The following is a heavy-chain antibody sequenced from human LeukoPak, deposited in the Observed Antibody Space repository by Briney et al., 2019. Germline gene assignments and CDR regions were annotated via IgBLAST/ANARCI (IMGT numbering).Heavy chain of an antibody. CDR3: ARVPRSYDFWSGYQTFDY. D-gene: IGHD3-3*01. J-gene: IGHJ4*02. V-gene: IGHV1-2*02. CDR2: INPNSGGT. Sequence: GASVKVSCKASGYTFTGYYMHWVRQAPGQGLEWMGWINPNSGGTNYAQKFQGRVTMTRDTSISTAYMELSRLRSDDTAVYYCARVPRSYDFWSGYQTFDYWGQGTLVTVSS. CDR1: GYTFTGYY.